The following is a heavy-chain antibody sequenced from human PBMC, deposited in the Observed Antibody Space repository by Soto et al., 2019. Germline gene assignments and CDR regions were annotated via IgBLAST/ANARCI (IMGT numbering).Heavy chain of an antibody. CDR1: GFTFSSYA. CDR2: ISGSGGST. Sequence: GGSLRLSCAASGFTFSSYAMSWVRQAPGKGLEWVSAISGSGGSTYYADSVKGRFTISRDTSKNTLYLQMNSLRAEDTAVYYCAKDPPIVVVVAATPSWFDPWGQGTLITVSS. J-gene: IGHJ5*02. CDR3: AKDPPIVVVVAATPSWFDP. V-gene: IGHV3-23*01. D-gene: IGHD2-15*01.